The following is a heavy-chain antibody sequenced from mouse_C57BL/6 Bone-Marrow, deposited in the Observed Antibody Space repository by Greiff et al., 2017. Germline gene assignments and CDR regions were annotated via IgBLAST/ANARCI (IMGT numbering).Heavy chain of an antibody. D-gene: IGHD2-5*01. Sequence: QVQLQQPGAELVKPGASVKLSCKASGYTFTSYWMHWVKQRPGQGLEWIGMIHPNSGSTNYNEKFKSKATLTVDKSSSTAYMQLSSLTSEDSAVXYCARRDYYSNTYAMDYWGQGTSVTVSS. CDR2: IHPNSGST. CDR1: GYTFTSYW. V-gene: IGHV1-64*01. J-gene: IGHJ4*01. CDR3: ARRDYYSNTYAMDY.